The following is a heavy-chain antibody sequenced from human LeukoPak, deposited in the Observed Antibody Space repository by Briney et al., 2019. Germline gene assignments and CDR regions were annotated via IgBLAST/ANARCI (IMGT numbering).Heavy chain of an antibody. V-gene: IGHV3-23*01. CDR3: ARGTMFPYYFDY. CDR2: ISGSGGNV. D-gene: IGHD3-10*02. CDR1: GFTFSSYG. Sequence: SGGSLRLSCAASGFTFSSYGMSWVRQAPGKGLEWVSSISGSGGNVYYAGSVRGRFTISRDNSKNTVYLQMNSLRAEDTAVYYCARGTMFPYYFDYWGQGSLVTVSS. J-gene: IGHJ4*02.